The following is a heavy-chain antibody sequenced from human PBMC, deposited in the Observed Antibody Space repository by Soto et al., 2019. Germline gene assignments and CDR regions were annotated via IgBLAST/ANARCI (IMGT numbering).Heavy chain of an antibody. Sequence: GESLKISCAASGFTFSSYSMNWVRQAPGKGLEWVSSISSSSSYIYYADSVKGRFTISRDNAKNSLYLQMNSLRAEDTAVYYCARGVEDAFDIWGQGTMVTVS. V-gene: IGHV3-21*01. J-gene: IGHJ3*02. CDR1: GFTFSSYS. CDR2: ISSSSSYI. CDR3: ARGVEDAFDI.